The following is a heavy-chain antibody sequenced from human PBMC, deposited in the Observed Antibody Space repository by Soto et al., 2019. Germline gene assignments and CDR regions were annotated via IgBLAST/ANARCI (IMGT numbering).Heavy chain of an antibody. CDR2: IFHSGST. D-gene: IGHD1-26*01. Sequence: QVQLQESGPGLVKPSGTLSLTCAVSGGSIRSNNWWSWVRQPPGKGLEWIGEIFHSGSTNYNPSLKTRVTISVDKSKNQFSLKLISVSAADTAVYYCARVFSGSYSDYWGQGTLVTVSS. V-gene: IGHV4-4*02. CDR1: GGSIRSNNW. J-gene: IGHJ4*02. CDR3: ARVFSGSYSDY.